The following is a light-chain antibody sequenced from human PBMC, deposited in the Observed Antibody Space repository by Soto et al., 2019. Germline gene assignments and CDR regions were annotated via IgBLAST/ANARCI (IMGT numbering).Light chain of an antibody. J-gene: IGKJ4*01. CDR1: QDISNY. CDR2: DAS. CDR3: QQYNNLPAT. Sequence: DIQMTQSPSSLSASVGDRVTITCQASQDISNYLNWYQQKPGKAPKLLIYDASNLETGVPSRFSESGSGTHFTFTISSLQPEDIATYYCQQYNNLPATFGGGTKVEIK. V-gene: IGKV1-33*01.